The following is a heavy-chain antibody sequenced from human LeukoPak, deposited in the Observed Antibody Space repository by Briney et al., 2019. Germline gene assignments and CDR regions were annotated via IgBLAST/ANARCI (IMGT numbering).Heavy chain of an antibody. CDR3: ARDASRGYGDYFRDGMDV. CDR2: IIPIFGTA. V-gene: IGHV1-69*13. J-gene: IGHJ6*02. CDR1: GGTFSSYA. D-gene: IGHD4-17*01. Sequence: SVKVSCKASGGTFSSYAISWVRQAPGQGLEWMGGIIPIFGTANYAQKFLGRVTITADESTSTAYMELSSLRSEDTAVYYCARDASRGYGDYFRDGMDVWGQGTTVTVSS.